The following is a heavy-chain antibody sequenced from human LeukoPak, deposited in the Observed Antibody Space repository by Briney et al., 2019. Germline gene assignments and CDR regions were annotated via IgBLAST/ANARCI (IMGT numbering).Heavy chain of an antibody. D-gene: IGHD1-26*01. J-gene: IGHJ4*02. Sequence: SETLSLTCTVSGGSLSTYYWSWIRQPPGKGLEWLGFIYHSGSTTYNPSLRSRVTISLDTSKNQISLNLSSVTAADTAVYYCARSRGYFEYWGQGTLVTVSS. CDR1: GGSLSTYY. CDR3: ARSRGYFEY. V-gene: IGHV4-59*01. CDR2: IYHSGST.